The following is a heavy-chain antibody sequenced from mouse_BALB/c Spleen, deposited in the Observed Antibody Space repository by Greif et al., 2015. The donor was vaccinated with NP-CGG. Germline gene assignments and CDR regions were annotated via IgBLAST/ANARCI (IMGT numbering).Heavy chain of an antibody. J-gene: IGHJ2*01. Sequence: VQLQQSGAELVKPGASVKLSCTASGFNIKDTYMHWVKQRPEQGLEWTGRIDPANGNTKYDPKFQGKATITADTSSNTAYLQLSSLTSEDTAVYYCARKLGRGLYFDYWGQGTTLTVSS. D-gene: IGHD4-1*01. V-gene: IGHV14-3*02. CDR1: GFNIKDTY. CDR2: IDPANGNT. CDR3: ARKLGRGLYFDY.